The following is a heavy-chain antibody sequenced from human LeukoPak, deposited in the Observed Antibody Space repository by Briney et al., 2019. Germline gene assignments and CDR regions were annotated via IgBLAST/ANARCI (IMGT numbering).Heavy chain of an antibody. Sequence: GGSLRLSCAASAFTFSDYSMNWVRQAPGKGLEWISYISGRSSTIYYADSVRGRFTISRDNSKNTLYLQMNSLRAEDTAVYYCAKFGMDDFWSGYPSSFDYWGQGTLVTVSS. J-gene: IGHJ4*02. CDR3: AKFGMDDFWSGYPSSFDY. CDR1: AFTFSDYS. D-gene: IGHD3-3*01. CDR2: ISGRSSTI. V-gene: IGHV3-48*01.